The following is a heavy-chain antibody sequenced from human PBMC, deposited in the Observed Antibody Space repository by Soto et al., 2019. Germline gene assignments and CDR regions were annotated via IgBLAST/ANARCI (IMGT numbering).Heavy chain of an antibody. D-gene: IGHD6-19*01. V-gene: IGHV1-46*01. Sequence: QVQLVQSGAEVKKPGASVKVSCKASGYTFTSYYMHWVRQAPGQGLEWMGIINPSGGSTSYAQKFKGGVTMTRDTATSTVYMELSSLRSEDTAVYYCARVVRRDGCSFDYWGQGTLVTVSS. CDR2: INPSGGST. CDR1: GYTFTSYY. J-gene: IGHJ4*02. CDR3: ARVVRRDGCSFDY.